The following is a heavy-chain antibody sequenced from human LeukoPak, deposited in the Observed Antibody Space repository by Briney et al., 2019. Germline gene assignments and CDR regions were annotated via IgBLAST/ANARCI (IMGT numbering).Heavy chain of an antibody. D-gene: IGHD2-2*02. CDR3: AKELFRVGYCSSTSCYTFDY. CDR1: GFTFSSYG. V-gene: IGHV3-30*02. Sequence: PGGSLRLSCAASGFTFSSYGMHWVRQAPGKGLEWVAFIRYDGSNKYYADSVKDRFTISRDNSKNTLYLQMNSLRAEDTAVYYCAKELFRVGYCSSTSCYTFDYWGQGTLVTVSS. J-gene: IGHJ4*02. CDR2: IRYDGSNK.